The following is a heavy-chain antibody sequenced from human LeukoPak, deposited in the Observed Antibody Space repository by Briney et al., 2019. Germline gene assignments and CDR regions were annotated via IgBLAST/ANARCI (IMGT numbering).Heavy chain of an antibody. CDR1: GFTFSNYA. Sequence: RSGGSLRLSCAASGFTFSNYAMSWVRQAPGKGLEWVSAISGSGGSAYYADSVKGRFTISRDNSKNTLYLEMNSRRAEDTALSYSATDIFSRVSYYDFWSADYWGQGTLVTAPS. J-gene: IGHJ4*02. D-gene: IGHD3-3*01. CDR3: ATDIFSRVSYYDFWSADY. V-gene: IGHV3-23*01. CDR2: ISGSGGSA.